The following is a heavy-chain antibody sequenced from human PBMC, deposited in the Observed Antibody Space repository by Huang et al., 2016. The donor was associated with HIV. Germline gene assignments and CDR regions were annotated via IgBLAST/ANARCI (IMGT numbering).Heavy chain of an antibody. CDR3: AKIISNWPLYYMDV. CDR2: ISGSGTT. Sequence: EVQLLESGGGLVQAGGSQRLSCAASGFSFSDYAMTWVRQAPGKGLEWVSAISGSGTTYYRDSGKGRFTISRDNSKNTLFLQTNSLRVEDTAVYYCAKIISNWPLYYMDVWGKGTTVTVSS. D-gene: IGHD6-13*01. V-gene: IGHV3-23*01. CDR1: GFSFSDYA. J-gene: IGHJ6*03.